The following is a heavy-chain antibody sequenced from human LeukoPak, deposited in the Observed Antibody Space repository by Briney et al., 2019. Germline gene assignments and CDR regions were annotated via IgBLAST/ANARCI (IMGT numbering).Heavy chain of an antibody. Sequence: ASVKVSCKASGYTFTSYYMHWVRQAPGQGREWMGIINPSGGSTSYAQKFQGRVTMTRDMSTCTVYMELSSLRSEDTAVYYCAGGRTDIVVVPATLRNYYFDYWGQGTLVTVSS. CDR1: GYTFTSYY. CDR3: AGGRTDIVVVPATLRNYYFDY. V-gene: IGHV1-46*01. J-gene: IGHJ4*02. D-gene: IGHD2-2*01. CDR2: INPSGGST.